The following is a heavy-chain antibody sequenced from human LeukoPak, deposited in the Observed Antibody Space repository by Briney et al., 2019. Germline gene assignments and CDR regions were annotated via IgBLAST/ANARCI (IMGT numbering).Heavy chain of an antibody. D-gene: IGHD3-16*01. V-gene: IGHV1-18*04. CDR1: GYTFTVYF. CDR2: ISAYNGNT. Sequence: GASVKVSCKASGYTFTVYFMHWVRQAPGQGLEWMGWISAYNGNTNYAQNLQGRVTMTTDTSTRTAYMELRSLRSDDTAVYYCARELATFGGVIGYWGQGTLITVSS. CDR3: ARELATFGGVIGY. J-gene: IGHJ4*02.